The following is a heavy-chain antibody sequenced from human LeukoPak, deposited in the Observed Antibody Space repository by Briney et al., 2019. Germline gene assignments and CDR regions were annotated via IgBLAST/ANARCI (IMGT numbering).Heavy chain of an antibody. CDR2: IGTAGDT. CDR3: ARVPAAGTGDDAFDI. V-gene: IGHV3-13*01. J-gene: IGHJ3*02. D-gene: IGHD6-13*01. Sequence: GGSLRLSCAASGFTFSSYDMHWVRQATGRGLEWVSAIGTAGDTYYPGSVKGRFTISRENAKNSLYLQMNSLRAGDTAVYYCARVPAAGTGDDAFDIWGQGTMVTVSS. CDR1: GFTFSSYD.